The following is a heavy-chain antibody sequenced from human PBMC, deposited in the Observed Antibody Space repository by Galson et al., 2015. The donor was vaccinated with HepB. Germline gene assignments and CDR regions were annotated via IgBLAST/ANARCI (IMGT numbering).Heavy chain of an antibody. CDR2: IIPIFGTA. CDR1: GGTFSSYA. CDR3: ARDRGSYSPDDAFDI. D-gene: IGHD1-26*01. Sequence: SVKVSCKASGGTFSSYAISWVRQAPGQGLEWMGGIIPIFGTANYAQKFQGRVTITADKSTSTAYMELSSLRSEDTAVYYCARDRGSYSPDDAFDIWGQGTMVTVSS. V-gene: IGHV1-69*06. J-gene: IGHJ3*02.